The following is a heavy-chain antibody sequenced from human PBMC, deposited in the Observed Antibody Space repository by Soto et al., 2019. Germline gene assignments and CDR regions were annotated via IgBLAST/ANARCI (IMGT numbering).Heavy chain of an antibody. J-gene: IGHJ4*02. V-gene: IGHV3-30*09. D-gene: IGHD1-26*01. CDR1: GFIFRSYA. CDR3: ARAFSGSYPNFDY. Sequence: PWGSLRLSCLASGFIFRSYAMHWVRQAPGKGLEWVAVITYDGINGYYADSVRGRFAISRDNSKNTLYLQMNSLRPEDTAVYYCARAFSGSYPNFDYWGQGTLVTVSS. CDR2: ITYDGING.